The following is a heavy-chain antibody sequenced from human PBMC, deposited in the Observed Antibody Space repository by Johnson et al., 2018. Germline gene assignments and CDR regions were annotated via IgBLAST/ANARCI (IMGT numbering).Heavy chain of an antibody. CDR3: ARDTDSSTFFGVVISAYAGMDV. V-gene: IGHV3-33*01. J-gene: IGHJ6*02. CDR1: GFIFSRYG. CDR2: IWYDGSKK. D-gene: IGHD3-3*01. Sequence: VQLVESGGGVVQPGRSLRLSCAASGFIFSRYGMHWVRQAPGKGLEWVAVIWYDGSKKYYADSVKGRFTISRDNSKNTLYLEMNSLRAEDTAVYYCARDTDSSTFFGVVISAYAGMDVWGQGTTVTVSS.